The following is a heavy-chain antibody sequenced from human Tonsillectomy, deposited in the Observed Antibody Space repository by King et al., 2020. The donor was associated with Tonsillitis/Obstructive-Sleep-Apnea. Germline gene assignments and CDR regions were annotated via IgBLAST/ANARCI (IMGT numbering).Heavy chain of an antibody. CDR1: GDSVSTNSAA. D-gene: IGHD6-19*01. Sequence: VQLQQSGPGLVKPSQTLSLTCAISGDSVSTNSAAWTWIRQSPSGGLEWLGRTYYRSKWYSDYAVSVKSRITINPDTSKNQFSLQLNSMTPEDTAVYYCAREDTSGYPGLDAFDIWGQGTMVTVSS. J-gene: IGHJ3*02. CDR2: TYYRSKWYS. V-gene: IGHV6-1*01. CDR3: AREDTSGYPGLDAFDI.